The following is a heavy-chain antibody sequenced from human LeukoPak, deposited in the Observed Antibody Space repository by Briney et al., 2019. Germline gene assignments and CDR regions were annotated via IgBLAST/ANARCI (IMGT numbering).Heavy chain of an antibody. J-gene: IGHJ3*01. CDR1: GGSFSGYY. D-gene: IGHD2-15*01. CDR3: ASVTPYCSGGSCS. Sequence: SETLSLTCAVYGGSFSGYYWSWIRQPPGKGLEWIGEINHSGSTNYNPSLKSRVTISVDTSKNQFSLKLSSVTAADTAVYYCASVTPYCSGGSCSWGQGTMVTVSS. CDR2: INHSGST. V-gene: IGHV4-34*01.